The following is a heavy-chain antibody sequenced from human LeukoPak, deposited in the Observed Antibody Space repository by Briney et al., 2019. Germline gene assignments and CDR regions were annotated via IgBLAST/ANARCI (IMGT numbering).Heavy chain of an antibody. CDR2: ISSTSTYI. V-gene: IGHV3-21*01. Sequence: GGSLRLSCAASGFTFSSYEMNWVRQAPGKGLEWVSSISSTSTYIYHADSVKGRFIISRDNAKNSLYLQMNSLRAEDTAVYYCARVGIVGATTGFDYWGQGTLVTVSS. CDR1: GFTFSSYE. D-gene: IGHD1-26*01. J-gene: IGHJ4*02. CDR3: ARVGIVGATTGFDY.